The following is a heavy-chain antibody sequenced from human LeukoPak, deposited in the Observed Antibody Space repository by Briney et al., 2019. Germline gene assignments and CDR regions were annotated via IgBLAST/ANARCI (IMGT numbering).Heavy chain of an antibody. CDR1: GYTFTSYG. CDR3: ARDRSGDDDFWSGYYTNYFDP. V-gene: IGHV1-18*01. Sequence: ASVKVSCKASGYTFTSYGISWVRQAPGQGLEWMGWISAYNGNTNYAQKLQGRATMTTDASTSTAYMELRSLRSDDTAVYYCARDRSGDDDFWSGYYTNYFDPWGQGTLVTVSS. J-gene: IGHJ5*02. CDR2: ISAYNGNT. D-gene: IGHD3-3*01.